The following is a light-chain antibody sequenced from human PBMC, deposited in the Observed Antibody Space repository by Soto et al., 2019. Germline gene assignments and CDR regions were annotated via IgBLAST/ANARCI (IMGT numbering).Light chain of an antibody. V-gene: IGKV1-5*01. CDR3: QQYNSYRWT. CDR1: QSISSW. CDR2: DAS. Sequence: DIQMTQSPSTLSASVGDRVTITCRASQSISSWLAWYQQKPGKAPKLLIYDASSLESGVPSRFSGSGSGTEFTLTISSLQPDDLASYYCQQYNSYRWTFGLGTKVEV. J-gene: IGKJ1*01.